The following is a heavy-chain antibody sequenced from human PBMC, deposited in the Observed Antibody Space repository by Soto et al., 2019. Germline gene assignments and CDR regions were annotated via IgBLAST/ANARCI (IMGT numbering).Heavy chain of an antibody. CDR2: IIPILGIA. CDR3: ARDYTWNDVQAESPFDY. V-gene: IGHV1-69*08. Sequence: QVQLVQSGAEVKKPGSSVKVSCKASGGTFSSYTISWVRQAPGQGLEWMGRIIPILGIANYAQKFQGRVTITADKSTSTAYMELSSLRSEDTAVYYCARDYTWNDVQAESPFDYWGQGTLVTVSS. J-gene: IGHJ4*02. CDR1: GGTFSSYT. D-gene: IGHD1-1*01.